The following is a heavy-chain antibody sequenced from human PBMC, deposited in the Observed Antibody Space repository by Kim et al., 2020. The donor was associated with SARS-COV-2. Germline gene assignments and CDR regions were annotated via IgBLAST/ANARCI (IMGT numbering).Heavy chain of an antibody. CDR1: GFTVSSNY. V-gene: IGHV3-53*01. J-gene: IGHJ3*01. CDR3: ASEGIKADL. Sequence: GGSLRLSCAASGFTVSSNYMRWVRQAPGKGLEWVSVIYSCGSPYYADSVKGRFTISRNNSKNTLYLQMNSLRAEDPAVYYCASEGIKADLWGQGTMVTVSP. CDR2: IYSCGSP.